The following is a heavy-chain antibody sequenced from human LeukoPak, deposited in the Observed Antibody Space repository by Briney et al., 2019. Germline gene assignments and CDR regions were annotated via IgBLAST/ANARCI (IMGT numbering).Heavy chain of an antibody. V-gene: IGHV4-39*07. CDR2: IYYSGST. CDR3: APIVDGAFDI. J-gene: IGHJ3*02. D-gene: IGHD3-22*01. CDR1: GGSISSSSYY. Sequence: SETLSLTCTVSGGSISSSSYYWGWIRQPPGKGLEWIGSIYYSGSTYYNPSLKSRVTISVDTSKNQFSLKLSSVTAADTAVYYCAPIVDGAFDIWGQGTMVTVSS.